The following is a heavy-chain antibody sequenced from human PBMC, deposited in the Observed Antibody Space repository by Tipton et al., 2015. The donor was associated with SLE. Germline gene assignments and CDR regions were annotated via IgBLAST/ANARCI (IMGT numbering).Heavy chain of an antibody. CDR2: IWYDGSNK. Sequence: LTCAASGFTFSSYGMHWVRQAPGKGLEWVAVIWYDGSNKYYADSVKGRFTISRDNSKNTLYLQMNSLRAEDTAVYYCARGSGTAAAAVDYWGQGTLVTVSS. CDR3: ARGSGTAAAAVDY. D-gene: IGHD6-13*01. J-gene: IGHJ4*02. V-gene: IGHV3-33*01. CDR1: GFTFSSYG.